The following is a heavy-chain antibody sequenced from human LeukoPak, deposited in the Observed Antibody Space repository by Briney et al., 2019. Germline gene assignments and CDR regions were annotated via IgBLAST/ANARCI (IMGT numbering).Heavy chain of an antibody. CDR1: GFTLSMYV. V-gene: IGHV3-23*01. CDR3: VKRLSRLDDSFDV. Sequence: GGSLRLACAASGFTLSMYVVRWVRQAPGKGLEWVSSFSISDGRTYYADSVKGRFTISIDNSKNTMFMQMNSLRAEDTAVYYSVKRLSRLDDSFDVWGQGTMVTVSS. CDR2: FSISDGRT. J-gene: IGHJ3*01. D-gene: IGHD2-2*01.